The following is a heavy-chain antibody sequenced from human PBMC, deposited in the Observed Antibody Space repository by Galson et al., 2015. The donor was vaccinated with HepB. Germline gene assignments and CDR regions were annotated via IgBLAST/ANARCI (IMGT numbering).Heavy chain of an antibody. J-gene: IGHJ4*02. V-gene: IGHV3-23*01. CDR1: GFIFSNCA. Sequence: SLRLSCAASGFIFSNCAMSWVRQAPGEGLEWVSLISASGAGTYYADSVKGRFTISRDNSKNTLYLQMNSLRVEDTAVYYCAKDWDSRVRGHFDYWGQGTLVTVSS. D-gene: IGHD3-10*01. CDR3: AKDWDSRVRGHFDY. CDR2: ISASGAGT.